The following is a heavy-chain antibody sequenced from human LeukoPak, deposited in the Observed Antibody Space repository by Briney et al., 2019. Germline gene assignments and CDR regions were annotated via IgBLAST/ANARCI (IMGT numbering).Heavy chain of an antibody. CDR2: ISAYNGNT. D-gene: IGHD3-10*01. CDR3: ARDIPRDYYGSGSPQTPFDY. CDR1: GYTFTAYY. J-gene: IGHJ4*02. Sequence: GASVKVSCKASGYTFTAYYLHWVRQAPGQGLEWMGWISAYNGNTNYAQKLQGRVTMTTDTSTSTAYMELRSLRSDDTAVYYCARDIPRDYYGSGSPQTPFDYWGQGTLVTVSS. V-gene: IGHV1-18*04.